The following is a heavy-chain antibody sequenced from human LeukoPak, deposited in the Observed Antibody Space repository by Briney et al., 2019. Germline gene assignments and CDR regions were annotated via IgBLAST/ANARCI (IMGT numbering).Heavy chain of an antibody. D-gene: IGHD4-23*01. V-gene: IGHV3-30*18. CDR1: GFTFSSYA. CDR2: ISNDGSDK. Sequence: NPGGSLRLSCAASGFTFSSYAMSWVRQAPGRGLEWVAVISNDGSDKYYADSVKGRFTISRDNSKNTLYLQMNSLRAEDTAVYYCAKGLSGGGQRGYFDYWGQGTLVTVSS. CDR3: AKGLSGGGQRGYFDY. J-gene: IGHJ4*02.